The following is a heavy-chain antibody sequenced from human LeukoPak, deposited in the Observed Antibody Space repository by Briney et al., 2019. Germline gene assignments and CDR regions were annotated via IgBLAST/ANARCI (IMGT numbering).Heavy chain of an antibody. Sequence: GGSLRLSCAASVFTFSGYAMTWVRQAPGKGREWGSTISGGGAITYYADSVKGRCTISRDNTKSTLSLQMNSLRAEDTAVYYCAKDTSYYYMDVWRKGTAVTVSS. CDR2: ISGGGAIT. CDR1: VFTFSGYA. CDR3: AKDTSYYYMDV. D-gene: IGHD3-16*01. J-gene: IGHJ6*03. V-gene: IGHV3-23*01.